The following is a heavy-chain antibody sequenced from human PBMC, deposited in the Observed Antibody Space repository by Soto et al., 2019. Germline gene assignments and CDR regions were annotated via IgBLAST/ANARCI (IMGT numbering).Heavy chain of an antibody. V-gene: IGHV3-49*04. J-gene: IGHJ4*02. D-gene: IGHD6-13*01. CDR3: TRGRGTSGWYADY. CDR1: GFVFGDYA. Sequence: PGGSLRLSCSASGFVFGDYAVTWVRQAPGKGLEWVGVVRSETYGGSTEYAASVKGRFRISRDDSESIAYLQMTNLKTEDTAVYYCTRGRGTSGWYADYWGKGILVTVSS. CDR2: VRSETYGGST.